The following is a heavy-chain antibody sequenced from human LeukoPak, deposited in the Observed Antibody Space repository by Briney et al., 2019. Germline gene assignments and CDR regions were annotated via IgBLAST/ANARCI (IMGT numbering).Heavy chain of an antibody. CDR1: GFTFSGYW. J-gene: IGHJ5*02. V-gene: IGHV3-21*01. Sequence: GRSLRLSCAASGFTFSGYWMHWGRDAPREGLVWVSSISSSSSYIHYVDSVKGRFTISRDNIKNSLYLQMNSLRAEDTAVYYCARDWEAWGQGTLVTVSS. D-gene: IGHD1-26*01. CDR2: ISSSSSYI. CDR3: ARDWEA.